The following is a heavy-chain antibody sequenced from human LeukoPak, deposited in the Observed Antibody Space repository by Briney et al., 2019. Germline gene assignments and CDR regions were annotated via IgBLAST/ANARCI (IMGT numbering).Heavy chain of an antibody. CDR3: ASPQTRLHDPHWYFDL. J-gene: IGHJ2*01. CDR1: GYSISSGYY. Sequence: SETLSLTCAVSGYSISSGYYWGWIRQPPGKGLEWIGSIYHSGSTYYNPSLKSRVTISVDTSKNQFSLKLSSVTAADTAVYYCASPQTRLHDPHWYFDLWGRGTLVTVSS. CDR2: IYHSGST. D-gene: IGHD1-1*01. V-gene: IGHV4-38-2*01.